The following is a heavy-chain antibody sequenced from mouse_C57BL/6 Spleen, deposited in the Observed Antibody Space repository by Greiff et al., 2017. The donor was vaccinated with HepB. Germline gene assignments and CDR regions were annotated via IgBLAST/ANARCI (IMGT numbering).Heavy chain of an antibody. CDR3: TRGKGDVRNFDY. J-gene: IGHJ2*01. CDR2: ISSGGDYI. Sequence: EVKVVESGEGLVKPGGSLKLSCAASGFTFSSYAMSWVRQTPEKRLEWVAYISSGGDYIYYADTVKGRFTISRDKARNTLYLHMSSLKSEDTDMYYCTRGKGDVRNFDYWGQGTTLTVSS. CDR1: GFTFSSYA. D-gene: IGHD3-3*01. V-gene: IGHV5-9-1*02.